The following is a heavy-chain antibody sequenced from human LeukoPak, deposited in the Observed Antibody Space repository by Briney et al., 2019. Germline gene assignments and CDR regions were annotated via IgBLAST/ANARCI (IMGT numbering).Heavy chain of an antibody. CDR1: GGTFSSYA. CDR3: ARELYYYDSSGYCFDY. V-gene: IGHV1-69*01. J-gene: IGHJ4*02. D-gene: IGHD3-22*01. Sequence: SVKVSCKASGGTFSSYAISWVRQAPGQGLEWMGGIIPIFGTANYAQKFQGRVTITADESTSTAYMELSSLRSEDTAVYYCARELYYYDSSGYCFDYWGQGTLVTVSS. CDR2: IIPIFGTA.